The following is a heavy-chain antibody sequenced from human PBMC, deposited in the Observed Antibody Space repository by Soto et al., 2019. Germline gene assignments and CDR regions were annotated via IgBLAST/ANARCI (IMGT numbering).Heavy chain of an antibody. CDR3: AGGLYYYDSSGYWGY. V-gene: IGHV3-48*02. CDR1: GFTFSSYS. Sequence: EVQLVESGGGLVQPGGSLRLSCAASGFTFSSYSMNWVRQAPGKGLEWVSYISSSSSTIYYADSVKGRFTISRDNAKNSLYIQKNSLRDEDTAVYYCAGGLYYYDSSGYWGYCGQGTLVTVSS. D-gene: IGHD3-22*01. J-gene: IGHJ4*02. CDR2: ISSSSSTI.